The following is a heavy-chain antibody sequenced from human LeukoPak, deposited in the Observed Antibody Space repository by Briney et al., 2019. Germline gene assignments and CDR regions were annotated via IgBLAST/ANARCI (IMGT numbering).Heavy chain of an antibody. CDR3: AKTGAYGSGSYFLPFDY. Sequence: GGSLRLSCAASGFTFSSYWMHWVRQAPGKGLVWVSRISSDGSSTSYADSVKGRFTISRDNAKNTLYLQMNSLRAEDTAVYYCAKTGAYGSGSYFLPFDYWGQGTLVTVSS. D-gene: IGHD3-10*01. CDR2: ISSDGSST. V-gene: IGHV3-74*01. J-gene: IGHJ4*02. CDR1: GFTFSSYW.